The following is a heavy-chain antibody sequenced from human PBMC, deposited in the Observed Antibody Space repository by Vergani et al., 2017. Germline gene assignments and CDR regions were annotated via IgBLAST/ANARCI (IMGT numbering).Heavy chain of an antibody. Sequence: QVQLVQSGAEVKKPGSSVKVSCKASGGTFSSYAISWVRQVPGQGLEWMGRIIPILGTANYAQKFQGRVTITADESTSTAYMELSSLRSEDTAVYYCASTGSYLVSGPDAPFDYWGQGTLVTVSS. CDR2: IIPILGTA. CDR3: ASTGSYLVSGPDAPFDY. V-gene: IGHV1-69*11. J-gene: IGHJ4*02. CDR1: GGTFSSYA. D-gene: IGHD1-26*01.